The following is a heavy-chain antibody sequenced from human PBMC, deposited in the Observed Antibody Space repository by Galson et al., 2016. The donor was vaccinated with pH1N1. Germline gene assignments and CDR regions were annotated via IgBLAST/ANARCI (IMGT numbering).Heavy chain of an antibody. CDR1: GFSLSTSGVG. Sequence: PALVKPTQTLTLTCTFSGFSLSTSGVGVGWIRQPPGKALEWLAVIYWDDDKRYSPSLKSRLTITKDTSKNQVVLTMTNMDPVDTATYYCARSNRGAEAFDIWGQGTMVTVSS. J-gene: IGHJ3*02. CDR3: ARSNRGAEAFDI. D-gene: IGHD2/OR15-2a*01. CDR2: IYWDDDK. V-gene: IGHV2-5*02.